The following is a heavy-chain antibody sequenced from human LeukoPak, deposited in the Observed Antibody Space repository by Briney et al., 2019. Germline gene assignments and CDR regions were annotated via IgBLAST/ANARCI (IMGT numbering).Heavy chain of an antibody. J-gene: IGHJ5*02. Sequence: GGSLRLSCAASGFTFSTYGTNWVRQAPGKGLEWVSYISSSGSTIYYADSVKGRFTISRDNAKNSLYLQMNSLRAEDTAVYYCARVGYSYGGAFDPWGQGTLVTVSS. V-gene: IGHV3-48*04. CDR3: ARVGYSYGGAFDP. CDR2: ISSSGSTI. CDR1: GFTFSTYG. D-gene: IGHD5-18*01.